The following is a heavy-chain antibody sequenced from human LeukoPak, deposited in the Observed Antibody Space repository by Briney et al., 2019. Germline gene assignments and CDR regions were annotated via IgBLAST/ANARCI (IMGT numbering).Heavy chain of an antibody. Sequence: SVKVSCKSSGDSFGSYSFSWVRQAPGQGLEWMGGIIPIFGTASYAQKFQGRVTITTDESTSTAYMELSSLRSEDTAVYYCARGDVVVPAAIGHYYYYYYMDVWGKGTTVTVSS. CDR1: GDSFGSYS. D-gene: IGHD2-2*02. CDR2: IIPIFGTA. J-gene: IGHJ6*03. V-gene: IGHV1-69*05. CDR3: ARGDVVVPAAIGHYYYYYYMDV.